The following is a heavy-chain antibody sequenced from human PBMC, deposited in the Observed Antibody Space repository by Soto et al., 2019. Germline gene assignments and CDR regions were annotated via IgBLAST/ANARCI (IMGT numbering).Heavy chain of an antibody. D-gene: IGHD5-18*01. CDR3: ASNRYGYTFYDY. CDR1: GGSISSGDYY. CDR2: IYYSGST. J-gene: IGHJ4*02. V-gene: IGHV4-30-4*01. Sequence: QVQLQESGPGLVKPSQTLSLTCTVSGGSISSGDYYWSWIRQPPGKGLEWIGYIYYSGSTYYNPSLKSRVTISVDTSKSRFPLKLSSVTAADTAVYYCASNRYGYTFYDYWGQGTLVTVSS.